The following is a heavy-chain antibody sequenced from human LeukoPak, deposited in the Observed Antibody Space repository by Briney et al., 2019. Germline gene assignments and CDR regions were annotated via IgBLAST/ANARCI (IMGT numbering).Heavy chain of an antibody. V-gene: IGHV3-30*01. CDR2: TSYDGSNK. D-gene: IGHD3-22*01. Sequence: GGSLRLSCAASGFTFSSYAMHWVRQAPGKGLEWVAVTSYDGSNKYYADSVKGRFTISRDNSKNTLYLQMNSLRAEDTAVYYCARGYYDSSGYYYPFGAFDIWGQGTMVTVSS. CDR3: ARGYYDSSGYYYPFGAFDI. CDR1: GFTFSSYA. J-gene: IGHJ3*02.